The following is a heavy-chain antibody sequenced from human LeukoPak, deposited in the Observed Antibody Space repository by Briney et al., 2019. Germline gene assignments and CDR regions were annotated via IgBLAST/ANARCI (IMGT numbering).Heavy chain of an antibody. CDR1: GYTFSDFS. D-gene: IGHD3-22*01. CDR2: ISVRSNYR. V-gene: IGHV3-21*01. Sequence: PGGSLRLSCAASGYTFSDFSVNWVRQAPGKGLEWVSSISVRSNYRYYADSVRGRFTISRDDARDSLFLQMNSLRAEDTAVYFCVRLRRNNDRSGYYYYYDYWGHGTLVTVSS. J-gene: IGHJ4*01. CDR3: VRLRRNNDRSGYYYYYDY.